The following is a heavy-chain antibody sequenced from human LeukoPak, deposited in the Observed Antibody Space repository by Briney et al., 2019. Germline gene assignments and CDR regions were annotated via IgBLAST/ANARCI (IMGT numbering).Heavy chain of an antibody. CDR1: GGSISSSSYY. V-gene: IGHV4-39*01. Sequence: SETLSLTCTVSGGSISSSSYYWGWIRQPPGKGLEWIGSVYYSGSTYYNPSLKSRVTISVDTSKNQFSLKLSSVTAADTAVYYCARFTLLDAFDIWGQGTMVTVSS. J-gene: IGHJ3*02. CDR3: ARFTLLDAFDI. CDR2: VYYSGST. D-gene: IGHD3-16*01.